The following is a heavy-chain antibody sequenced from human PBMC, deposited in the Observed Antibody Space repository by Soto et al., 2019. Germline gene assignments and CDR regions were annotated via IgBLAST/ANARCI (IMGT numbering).Heavy chain of an antibody. CDR3: AKDKDRGQLLPYYFDY. CDR1: GFTFSSYA. Sequence: GGSLRLSCAASGFTFSSYAMSWVRQAPGKGLEWVSAISGSGGSTYYADSVKGRFTISRDNSKNTLYLQMNSLRAEDTAVYYCAKDKDRGQLLPYYFDYWGQGTLVTVSS. D-gene: IGHD2-2*01. CDR2: ISGSGGST. J-gene: IGHJ4*02. V-gene: IGHV3-23*01.